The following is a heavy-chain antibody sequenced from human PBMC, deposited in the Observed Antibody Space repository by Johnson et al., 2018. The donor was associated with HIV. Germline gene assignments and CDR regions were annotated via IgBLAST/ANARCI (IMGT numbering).Heavy chain of an antibody. CDR2: TSYDGGNT. D-gene: IGHD1-26*01. J-gene: IGHJ3*01. CDR1: GFTFSSYS. Sequence: VQLVESGGGVVQPGRSLRLSCAASGFTFSSYSLHWVRQAPGKGLEWVAVTSYDGGNTYYADSVKGRFPISRDNSKNSLYLQMNSLRAEDTAFYYCARRASGSLSFDLWGQGTMVAVSS. V-gene: IGHV3-30*04. CDR3: ARRASGSLSFDL.